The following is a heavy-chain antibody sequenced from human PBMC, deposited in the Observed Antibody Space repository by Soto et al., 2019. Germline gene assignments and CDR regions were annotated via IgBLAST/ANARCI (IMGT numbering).Heavy chain of an antibody. J-gene: IGHJ4*02. Sequence: QLVQSGAEVKKPGSSVKVSCKAFGYTFISYGIGWVRQAPGQGLEWMGWIATHNDNKNYAQQFQGRVTFTTDTSTSTAYMELRSLTSDDTAIYYCARVYSSGWKGLGYWGQGTLVTVSS. CDR1: GYTFISYG. D-gene: IGHD6-19*01. CDR3: ARVYSSGWKGLGY. CDR2: IATHNDNK. V-gene: IGHV1-18*01.